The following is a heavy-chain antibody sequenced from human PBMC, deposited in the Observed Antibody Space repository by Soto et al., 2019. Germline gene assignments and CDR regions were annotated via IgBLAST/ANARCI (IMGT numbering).Heavy chain of an antibody. V-gene: IGHV3-21*01. Sequence: PVGSLRLSCAASGFTFSSYSMNWVRQAPGKGLEWVSSISSSSSYIYYADSVKGRFTISRDNAKNSLYLQMNSLRAEDTAVYYCARDSPRKWLRLGADAFDIWGQGTMVTVSS. J-gene: IGHJ3*02. CDR1: GFTFSSYS. CDR2: ISSSSSYI. CDR3: ARDSPRKWLRLGADAFDI. D-gene: IGHD5-12*01.